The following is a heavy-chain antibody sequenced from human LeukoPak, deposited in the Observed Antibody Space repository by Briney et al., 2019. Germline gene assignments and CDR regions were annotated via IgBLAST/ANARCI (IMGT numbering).Heavy chain of an antibody. Sequence: ASVKVSCKASGYTFTTYDFNWVRQATGQGLEWIGWMNPNSGNTGYAQKFQGRVTITRNTSISTAYMELSSLRSEDTAVYYCARGRRGVVRGAGGRYYYMDVWGKGTTVT. D-gene: IGHD3-10*01. CDR3: ARGRRGVVRGAGGRYYYMDV. CDR2: MNPNSGNT. CDR1: GYTFTTYD. J-gene: IGHJ6*03. V-gene: IGHV1-8*01.